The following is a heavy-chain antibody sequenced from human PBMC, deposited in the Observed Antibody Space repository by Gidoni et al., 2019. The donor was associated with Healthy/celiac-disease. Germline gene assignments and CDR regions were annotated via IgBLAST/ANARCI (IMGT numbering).Heavy chain of an antibody. CDR2: IWYDGSNK. CDR3: ARDPSSYYDSSGYPYFDY. J-gene: IGHJ4*02. Sequence: QVQLVESGGGVVQPGRSLRLSCAASGFTFISYGLHWVRQAPGKGLEWVAVIWYDGSNKYYADSVKGRFTISRDNSKNTLYLQMNSLRAEDTAVYYCARDPSSYYDSSGYPYFDYWGQGTLVTVSS. V-gene: IGHV3-33*01. D-gene: IGHD3-22*01. CDR1: GFTFISYG.